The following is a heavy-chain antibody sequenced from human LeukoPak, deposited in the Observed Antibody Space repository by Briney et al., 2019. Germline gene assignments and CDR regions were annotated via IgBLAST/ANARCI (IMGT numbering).Heavy chain of an antibody. CDR2: INTNTGNP. Sequence: ASVNVSCKASGYTFTSYAMNWVRQAPGQGLEWMGWINTNTGNPTYAQGFTGRFVFSLDTSVSTAYLQISSLKAEDTAVYYCARVDGYGDLNWFDPWGQGTLVTVSS. V-gene: IGHV7-4-1*02. J-gene: IGHJ5*02. D-gene: IGHD4-17*01. CDR1: GYTFTSYA. CDR3: ARVDGYGDLNWFDP.